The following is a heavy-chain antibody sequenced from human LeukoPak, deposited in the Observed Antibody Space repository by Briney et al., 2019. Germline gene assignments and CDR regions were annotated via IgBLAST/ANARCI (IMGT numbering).Heavy chain of an antibody. CDR1: GYTFINFW. V-gene: IGHV1-2*02. CDR3: AAATTGTTFFDY. D-gene: IGHD1-1*01. J-gene: IGHJ4*02. CDR2: IDLRTGDA. Sequence: ASVKVSCKASGYTFINFWMHWVRQAPGQGLEWMGWIDLRTGDATSAQRFQGRVTMTRDTSISTAYMELSSLRSDDTGVYYCAAATTGTTFFDYWGQGTLVTVS.